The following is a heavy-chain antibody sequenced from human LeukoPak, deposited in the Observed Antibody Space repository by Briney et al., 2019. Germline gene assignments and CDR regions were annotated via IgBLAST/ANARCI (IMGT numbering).Heavy chain of an antibody. D-gene: IGHD2-15*01. CDR1: GYTFTSYW. Sequence: PGESLKISCKGFGYTFTSYWIGWVRQVPGKGLEWMGIIYPGDSDTRYSPFCQGQVPISADKSISNAYLQWSSLKSSDTAMYYCARQDCSGNNCYGPAFDPWGEGTLVTVSS. CDR2: IYPGDSDT. V-gene: IGHV5-51*01. CDR3: ARQDCSGNNCYGPAFDP. J-gene: IGHJ5*02.